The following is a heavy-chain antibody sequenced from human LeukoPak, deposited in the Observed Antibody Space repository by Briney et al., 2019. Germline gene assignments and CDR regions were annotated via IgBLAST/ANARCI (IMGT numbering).Heavy chain of an antibody. Sequence: GESLKISCKASGYTFTSYGISWVRQAPGQGLEWMGWISAYNGNTNYAQKLQGRVTMTTDTSTSTAYMELRSLRSDDTAVYYCAREEYCTNGVCYTLDYWGQGTLVTVSS. D-gene: IGHD2-8*01. J-gene: IGHJ4*02. CDR3: AREEYCTNGVCYTLDY. V-gene: IGHV1-18*01. CDR1: GYTFTSYG. CDR2: ISAYNGNT.